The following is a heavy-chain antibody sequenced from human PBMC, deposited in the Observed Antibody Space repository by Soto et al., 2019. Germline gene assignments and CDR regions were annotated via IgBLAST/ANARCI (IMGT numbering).Heavy chain of an antibody. CDR3: ARDWNSSGWYWERRRDY. CDR2: ISSSSSTI. Sequence: PGGSLRLSCAASGFTFSSYSMNWVRQAPGKGLEWVSYISSSSSTIYYADSVKGRFTISRDNAKNSLYLQMNSLRDEDTAVYYCARDWNSSGWYWERRRDYWGQGTLVTVSS. V-gene: IGHV3-48*02. CDR1: GFTFSSYS. D-gene: IGHD6-19*01. J-gene: IGHJ4*02.